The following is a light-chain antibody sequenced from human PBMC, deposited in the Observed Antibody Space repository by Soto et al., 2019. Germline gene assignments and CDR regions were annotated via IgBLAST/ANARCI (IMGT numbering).Light chain of an antibody. V-gene: IGKV3-11*01. CDR1: QSVSSY. CDR3: QQRSNWPPVLT. Sequence: EIVLTQSPATLSLSPGERATLSCRASQSVSSYLAWYQQKPGQAPRLLIYDASTRATGIPARFSGSGSGTDFTLTISSLEPEDFAVYYCQQRSNWPPVLTFGGGTKVEIK. J-gene: IGKJ4*01. CDR2: DAS.